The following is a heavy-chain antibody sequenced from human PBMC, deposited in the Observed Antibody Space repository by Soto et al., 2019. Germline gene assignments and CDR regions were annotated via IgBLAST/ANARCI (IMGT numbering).Heavy chain of an antibody. CDR1: GCSVSSCCNY. V-gene: IGHV4-39*01. CDR3: ARGLSSPSATGI. CDR2: IHNSGST. D-gene: IGHD6-6*01. Sequence: QPQLQESGPGLVKPSETLSLTCTVSGCSVSSCCNYWGWVRQPPGKGLEWIGSIHNSGSTSYNPSLRSRVTISVDTPKNQFSLALTSVTAADTAVYYCARGLSSPSATGIWGQGILVTVSS. J-gene: IGHJ4*02.